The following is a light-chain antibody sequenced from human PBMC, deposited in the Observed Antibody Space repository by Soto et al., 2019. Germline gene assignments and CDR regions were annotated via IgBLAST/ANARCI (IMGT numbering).Light chain of an antibody. CDR1: QTISSW. V-gene: IGKV1-5*03. Sequence: DFQMCQSPSTLSAPVADRVTINCRASQTISSWLAWYQQKPGKAPKLLIYKASTLKSGVPSRFSGSGSGTEFTLTISSLQPDDFATYYCQHYNSYSEAFGQGANVDI. CDR2: KAS. J-gene: IGKJ1*01. CDR3: QHYNSYSEA.